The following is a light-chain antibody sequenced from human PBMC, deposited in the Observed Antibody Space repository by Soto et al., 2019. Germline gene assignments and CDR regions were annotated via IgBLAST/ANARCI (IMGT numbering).Light chain of an antibody. CDR2: ATS. CDR1: HGIAPY. CDR3: QKYNSAPLT. J-gene: IGKJ4*01. V-gene: IGKV1-27*01. Sequence: DVQMTQSPSSLSAFVGDRVTITCRASHGIAPYLAWFQQKPGKVPKLLIYATSTLQSGVPSRFSGSGSGTDFTLTVTSLQPEDVGTYYCQKYNSAPLTFGGGTKVDIK.